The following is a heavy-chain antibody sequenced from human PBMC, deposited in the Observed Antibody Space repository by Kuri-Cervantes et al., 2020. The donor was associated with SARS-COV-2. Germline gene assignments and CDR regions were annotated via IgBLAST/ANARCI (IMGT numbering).Heavy chain of an antibody. D-gene: IGHD3-16*01. CDR3: ARGAANYYYMDV. CDR1: GFTVSSNH. Sequence: GESLKISCAASGFTVSSNHMSWVRQAPGKGLEWVAVIWYDGENEYYAGSVKGRFTISRDNSKNTVSLHMNSLRAEDTAMYYCARGAANYYYMDVWGKGTTVTVSS. CDR2: IWYDGENE. J-gene: IGHJ6*03. V-gene: IGHV3-33*08.